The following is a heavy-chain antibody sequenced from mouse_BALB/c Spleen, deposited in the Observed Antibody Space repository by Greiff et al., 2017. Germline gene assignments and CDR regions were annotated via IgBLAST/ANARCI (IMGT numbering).Heavy chain of an antibody. V-gene: IGHV7-3*02. CDR1: GFTFTDYY. CDR2: IRNKANGYTT. D-gene: IGHD2-3*01. CDR3: ARDLSMRGFAY. Sequence: EVHLVESGGGLVQPGGSLRLSCATSGFTFTDYYMSWVRQPPGKALEWLGFIRNKANGYTTEYSASVKGRFTISRDNSQSILYLQMNTLRAEDSATYYCARDLSMRGFAYWGQGTLVTVSA. J-gene: IGHJ3*01.